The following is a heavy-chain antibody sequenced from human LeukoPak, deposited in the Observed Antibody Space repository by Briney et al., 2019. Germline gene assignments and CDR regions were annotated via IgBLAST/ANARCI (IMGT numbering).Heavy chain of an antibody. CDR3: ASAGTTIVTHYVDAFDI. Sequence: PGGSLRLSCAASGFTVSSNYMSWVRQALGKGLEWVSVIYSGGSTYYADSVKGRFTISRDNSKNTLYLQMNSLRAEDTAVYYCASAGTTIVTHYVDAFDIWGQGTMVTVSS. J-gene: IGHJ3*02. CDR1: GFTVSSNY. V-gene: IGHV3-53*01. D-gene: IGHD1-14*01. CDR2: IYSGGST.